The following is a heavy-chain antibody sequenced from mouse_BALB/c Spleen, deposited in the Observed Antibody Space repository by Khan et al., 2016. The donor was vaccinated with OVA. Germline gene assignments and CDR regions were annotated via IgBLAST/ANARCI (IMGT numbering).Heavy chain of an antibody. CDR1: GYTFTSYW. CDR3: ARENYYGRSCYTMDC. V-gene: IGHV1S41*01. J-gene: IGHJ4*01. Sequence: DLVKPGASVKLSCKASGYTFTSYWINWIKQRPGQGLEWIGRIAPGSSNAYYTDMFKGQATLTVDTSSSTAYIQLSSLSSEDSAVLFCARENYYGRSCYTMDCWGQGTSGTGSS. CDR2: IAPGSSNA. D-gene: IGHD1-1*01.